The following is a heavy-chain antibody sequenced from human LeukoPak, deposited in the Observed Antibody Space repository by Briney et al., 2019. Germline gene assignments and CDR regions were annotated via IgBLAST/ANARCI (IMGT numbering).Heavy chain of an antibody. J-gene: IGHJ5*02. Sequence: PGASVKVSCKASGYTFTGYYVHWVRQAPGQGLEWMGWINPNSGGTNYAQKFQGRVTMTRDTSISTAYMELSRLRSDDTAVYYCARDEGVPAATNYNWFDPWGQGTLVTVSS. D-gene: IGHD2-2*01. CDR1: GYTFTGYY. CDR2: INPNSGGT. CDR3: ARDEGVPAATNYNWFDP. V-gene: IGHV1-2*02.